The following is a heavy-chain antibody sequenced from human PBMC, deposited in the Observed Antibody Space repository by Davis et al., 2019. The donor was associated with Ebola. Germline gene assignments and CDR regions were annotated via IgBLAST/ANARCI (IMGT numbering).Heavy chain of an antibody. Sequence: AASVKVSCKVSGHSLSDLSFHWVRQAPGKGLEWMGGYEPEDGKRMYAQNLQGRVTMTEDTSTDTAYMELTSLTSEDTAVYYCATDRFSWLAPLDFWGQGTLVIVSS. CDR2: YEPEDGKR. D-gene: IGHD6-19*01. CDR3: ATDRFSWLAPLDF. V-gene: IGHV1-24*01. CDR1: GHSLSDLS. J-gene: IGHJ4*02.